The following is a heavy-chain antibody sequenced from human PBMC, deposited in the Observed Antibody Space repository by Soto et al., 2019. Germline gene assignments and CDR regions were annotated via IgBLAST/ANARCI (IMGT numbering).Heavy chain of an antibody. CDR2: VYFSGST. Sequence: SETLSLTCSVSGDSVSSGDYYWSWIRQPPGKGLEWIGHVYFSGSTNYIPSLTSRLTMSVDTAKNQFYLKLNSVTAAGTAVYCCPRIPVHRYMIDWSDPCGLGTQVTVSS. CDR1: GDSVSSGDYY. CDR3: PRIPVHRYMIDWSDP. D-gene: IGHD3-16*01. V-gene: IGHV4-61*08. J-gene: IGHJ5*02.